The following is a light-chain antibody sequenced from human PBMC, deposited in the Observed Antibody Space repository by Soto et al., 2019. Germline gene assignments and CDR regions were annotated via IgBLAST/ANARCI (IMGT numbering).Light chain of an antibody. CDR1: SSDVGGYNY. Sequence: QSALTQPPSASGSPGQSVTISCTGTSSDVGGYNYVSWYQQHPGKAPKLMIYEVSKRPSGVPDRFSGSKSGNTASLTVSGLQAEDEADYYCSSYAGNKNVFGTGTNVTVL. CDR2: EVS. V-gene: IGLV2-8*01. CDR3: SSYAGNKNV. J-gene: IGLJ1*01.